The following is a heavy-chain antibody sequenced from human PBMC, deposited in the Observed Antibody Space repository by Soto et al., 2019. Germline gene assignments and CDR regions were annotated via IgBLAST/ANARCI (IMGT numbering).Heavy chain of an antibody. D-gene: IGHD3-9*01. CDR1: GYTFTSYG. V-gene: IGHV1-18*01. CDR2: ISAYNGNT. J-gene: IGHJ3*02. CDR3: ARAEYYDILTGYWDDAFDI. Sequence: QVQLVQSGAEVKKPGASVKVSCKASGYTFTSYGISWVRQAPGQGLEWMGWISAYNGNTNYAQKLQGRVTMTTDTSTSTAYMELRSLRSDDTAVYYCARAEYYDILTGYWDDAFDIWGQGTMVTVSS.